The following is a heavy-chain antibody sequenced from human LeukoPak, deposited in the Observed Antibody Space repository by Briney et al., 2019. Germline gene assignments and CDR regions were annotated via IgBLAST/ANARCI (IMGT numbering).Heavy chain of an antibody. CDR2: IKEDGTEK. Sequence: GGSPRLSCAASGFTFNTYWMSWVRQAPGKGLEWVANIKEDGTEKYYVDSVKGRFTISRDNAERSMHLQMNSLRAEDTAVYYCARGVYGSGSYGDKWFDPWGQGTLVTVSS. CDR1: GFTFNTYW. CDR3: ARGVYGSGSYGDKWFDP. D-gene: IGHD3-10*01. J-gene: IGHJ5*02. V-gene: IGHV3-7*01.